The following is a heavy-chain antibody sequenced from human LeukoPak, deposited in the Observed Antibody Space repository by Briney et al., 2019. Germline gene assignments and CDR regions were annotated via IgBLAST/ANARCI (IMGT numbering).Heavy chain of an antibody. CDR2: IYYSGST. D-gene: IGHD6-13*01. CDR1: GGSISSSSYY. Sequence: SETLSLTCTVSGGSISSSSYYWGWIRQPPGKGLEWIGSIYYSGSTYYNPSLKSRVTISVDTSKNQFSLKLSSVTAADTAVYYCARAEIAAARGVFDPWGQGTLVTVSS. CDR3: ARAEIAAARGVFDP. J-gene: IGHJ5*02. V-gene: IGHV4-39*07.